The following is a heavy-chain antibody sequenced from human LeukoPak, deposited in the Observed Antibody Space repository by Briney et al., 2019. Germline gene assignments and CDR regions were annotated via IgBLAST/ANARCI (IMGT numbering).Heavy chain of an antibody. D-gene: IGHD2-15*01. CDR1: GYSFTRYW. Sequence: GESLKISCEGSGYSFTRYWIAWVRQMPGKGLEWMGIIYPGDSDTRYSPSFQGQVTISADKSISTAYLQWSSLKASDTAMYYCARLSYGGSQQPGYAFDIWGQGTMVTVSS. CDR2: IYPGDSDT. J-gene: IGHJ3*02. V-gene: IGHV5-51*01. CDR3: ARLSYGGSQQPGYAFDI.